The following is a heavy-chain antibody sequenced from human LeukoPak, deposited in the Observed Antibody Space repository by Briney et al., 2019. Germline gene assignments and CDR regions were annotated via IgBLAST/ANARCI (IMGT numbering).Heavy chain of an antibody. CDR2: ISSSGRAI. CDR3: ARRSGDGDDIDY. D-gene: IGHD5-24*01. CDR1: GFTFSDYY. Sequence: GGSLRLSCAASGFTFSDYYMTWIRQAPGKGLEWLSYISSSGRAIYYADSVKGRFTISRDNAKNSLYLQMNSLRVEDTAVYYCARRSGDGDDIDYWGQGTLVTVSS. V-gene: IGHV3-11*04. J-gene: IGHJ4*02.